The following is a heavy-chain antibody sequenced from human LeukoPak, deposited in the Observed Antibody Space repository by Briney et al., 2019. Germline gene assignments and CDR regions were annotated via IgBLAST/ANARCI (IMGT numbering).Heavy chain of an antibody. CDR2: ISSSSSYI. Sequence: GGSLRLSCAASGFTFSNAWMSWVRQAPGKGLEWVSSISSSSSYIYYADSVKGRFTISRDNAKNSLYLQMNSLRAEDTAVNYCARDTTKEQLGDFDYWGQGTLVTVSS. CDR3: ARDTTKEQLGDFDY. D-gene: IGHD6-13*01. V-gene: IGHV3-21*01. J-gene: IGHJ4*02. CDR1: GFTFSNAW.